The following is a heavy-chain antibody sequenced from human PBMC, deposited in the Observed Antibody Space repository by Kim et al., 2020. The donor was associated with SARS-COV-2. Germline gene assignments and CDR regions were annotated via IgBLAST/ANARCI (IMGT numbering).Heavy chain of an antibody. D-gene: IGHD4-17*01. V-gene: IGHV4-34*01. J-gene: IGHJ5*02. Sequence: SETLSLTCAVYGGSFSGYYWSWIRQPPGKGLEWIGEINHSGSTNYNPSLKSRVTISVDTSKNQFSLKLSSVTAADTAVYYCARPRFEDYGDSLNWFDPWGQGTLVTVSS. CDR3: ARPRFEDYGDSLNWFDP. CDR2: INHSGST. CDR1: GGSFSGYY.